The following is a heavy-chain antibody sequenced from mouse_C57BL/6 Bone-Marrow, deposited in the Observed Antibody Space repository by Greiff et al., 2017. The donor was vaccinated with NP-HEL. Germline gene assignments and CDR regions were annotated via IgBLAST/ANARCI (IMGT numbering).Heavy chain of an antibody. CDR3: ARGGHAGSSPYWYFDV. Sequence: EVKLVESGPELVKPGASVKIPCKASGYTFTDYNMDWVKQSHGKSLEWIGDINPNNGGTIYNQKFKGKATLTVDKSSSTAYMELRSLTSEDTAVYYCARGGHAGSSPYWYFDVWGTGTTVTVSS. V-gene: IGHV1-18*01. CDR1: GYTFTDYN. CDR2: INPNNGGT. J-gene: IGHJ1*03. D-gene: IGHD1-1*01.